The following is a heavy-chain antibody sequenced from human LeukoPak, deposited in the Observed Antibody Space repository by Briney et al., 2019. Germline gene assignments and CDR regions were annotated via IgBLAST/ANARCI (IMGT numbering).Heavy chain of an antibody. CDR2: IYSGGST. CDR1: GFTASSNY. V-gene: IGHV3-53*01. D-gene: IGHD3-3*01. Sequence: GGSLRLPCAASGFTASSNYMSWVRQAPGKGLEWVSVIYSGGSTYYADSVKGRFTISRDNSKNTLYLQMNSLRAEDTAVYYCARGGVNDFWSGYYTGIGDYYYMDVWGKGTTVTVSS. J-gene: IGHJ6*03. CDR3: ARGGVNDFWSGYYTGIGDYYYMDV.